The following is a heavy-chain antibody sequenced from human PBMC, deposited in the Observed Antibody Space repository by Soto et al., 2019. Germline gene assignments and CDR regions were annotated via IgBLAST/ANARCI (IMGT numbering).Heavy chain of an antibody. D-gene: IGHD2-15*01. Sequence: QVQLVQSGAEVKKPGSSVKVSCKASGGTFSSYAISWVRQAAGQGLEWMGGIIPISGTANYAQKFQGRVKITADEFTSSAYMELRSLGSEDMAVYYCARGGYCSGGSCYVWSDRWGQGTLVTVSS. J-gene: IGHJ5*02. CDR2: IIPISGTA. CDR1: GGTFSSYA. V-gene: IGHV1-69*01. CDR3: ARGGYCSGGSCYVWSDR.